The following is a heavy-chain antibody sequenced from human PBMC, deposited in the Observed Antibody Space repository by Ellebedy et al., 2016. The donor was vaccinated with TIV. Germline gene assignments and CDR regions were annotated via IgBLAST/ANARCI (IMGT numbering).Heavy chain of an antibody. CDR1: GFTFNTFG. CDR3: AKGYYYDSSNPDY. D-gene: IGHD3-22*01. J-gene: IGHJ4*02. CDR2: ISGSGGST. V-gene: IGHV3-23*01. Sequence: GESLKISCAASGFTFNTFGMSWVRQAPGKGLEWVSGISGSGGSTYYADSVKGRFTISRDNSKNTLYLQMNSLRAEDTDVYYCAKGYYYDSSNPDYWGQGTLVTVSS.